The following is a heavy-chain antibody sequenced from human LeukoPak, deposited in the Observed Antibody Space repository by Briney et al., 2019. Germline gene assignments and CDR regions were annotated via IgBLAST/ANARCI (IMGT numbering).Heavy chain of an antibody. J-gene: IGHJ4*02. D-gene: IGHD4-11*01. V-gene: IGHV5-51*01. Sequence: GESLQISCKGSGYSFSTYWIGWVRQMPGKGLEWMGIIYPGDSDSRYSPSFQGQVTISADKSISTAYLQWSSLRASDTAMYYCARSTNTRDYTYWGQGTLVTVSS. CDR1: GYSFSTYW. CDR3: ARSTNTRDYTY. CDR2: IYPGDSDS.